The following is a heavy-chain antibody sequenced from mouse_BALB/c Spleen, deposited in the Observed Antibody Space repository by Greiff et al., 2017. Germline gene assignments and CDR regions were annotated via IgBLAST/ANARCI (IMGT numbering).Heavy chain of an antibody. V-gene: IGHV5-12-1*01. CDR2: ISSGGGST. Sequence: EVQLVESGGGLVKPGGSLKLSCAASGFAFSSYDMSWVRQTPEKRLEWVAYISSGGGSTYYPDTVKGRFTISRDNAKNTLYLQMSSLKSEDTAMYYCARGYYYGSSYLYYYAMDYWGQGTSVTVSS. CDR1: GFAFSSYD. J-gene: IGHJ4*01. D-gene: IGHD1-1*01. CDR3: ARGYYYGSSYLYYYAMDY.